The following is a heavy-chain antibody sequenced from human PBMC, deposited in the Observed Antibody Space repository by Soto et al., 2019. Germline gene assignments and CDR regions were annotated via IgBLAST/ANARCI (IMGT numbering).Heavy chain of an antibody. CDR1: GDSVSSNSVV. D-gene: IGHD4-17*01. Sequence: SQTLSLTCVISGDSVSSNSVVWSWIRQSPSRSLEWLGRTYYRSKLYNDYATSVKSRITINPDTSKNQFSLQLDSVTPEDTAVYYCARDGGIALTTFDFWGQGSLVTVSS. J-gene: IGHJ4*02. CDR3: ARDGGIALTTFDF. V-gene: IGHV6-1*01. CDR2: TYYRSKLYN.